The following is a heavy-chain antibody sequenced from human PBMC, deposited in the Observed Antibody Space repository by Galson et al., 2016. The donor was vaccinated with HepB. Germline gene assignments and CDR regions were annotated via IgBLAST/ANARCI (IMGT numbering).Heavy chain of an antibody. CDR3: ARGEGYFPTLDY. CDR1: GYSFTKYW. J-gene: IGHJ4*02. D-gene: IGHD5-24*01. Sequence: QSGAAVKKPGESLRISCKGSGYSFTKYWIGWVRRVPGKGLEWMGIIYAGDSDIRYSPSFQGQVSISGDRSISTAYLPWSSLKAADTAIYYCARGEGYFPTLDYWGQGTLVTVSS. CDR2: IYAGDSDI. V-gene: IGHV5-51*01.